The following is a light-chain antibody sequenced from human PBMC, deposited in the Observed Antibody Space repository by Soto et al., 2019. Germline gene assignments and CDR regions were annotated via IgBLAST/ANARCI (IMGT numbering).Light chain of an antibody. Sequence: QPVLTQPASVSGSPGQSITISCTGTSSDVGSYNLVSWYQQHPGKAPKLMIYEGSKRPSGVSNRFSGSKSGNTASLTISGLQAEGEADYYCCSYAGSSTLVFGGGTKLTVL. CDR2: EGS. J-gene: IGLJ2*01. CDR3: CSYAGSSTLV. V-gene: IGLV2-23*01. CDR1: SSDVGSYNL.